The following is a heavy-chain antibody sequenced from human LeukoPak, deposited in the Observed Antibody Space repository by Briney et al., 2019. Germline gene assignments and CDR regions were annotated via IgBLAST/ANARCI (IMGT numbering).Heavy chain of an antibody. D-gene: IGHD3-10*01. CDR3: AKYRGFGDSYDS. J-gene: IGHJ4*02. V-gene: IGHV3-23*01. Sequence: GGSLRLSCAASGFAFSRNDMSWVRPAPGKGLEWVSSIGGSGTRTYYADSVKGRFTISRDTSKNTLYLQMNSLRAEDAAVYYCAKYRGFGDSYDSWGQGTLVTVSS. CDR1: GFAFSRND. CDR2: IGGSGTRT.